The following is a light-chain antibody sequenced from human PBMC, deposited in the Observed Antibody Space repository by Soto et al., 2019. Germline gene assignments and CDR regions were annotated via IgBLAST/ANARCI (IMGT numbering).Light chain of an antibody. CDR2: DDS. CDR1: SRDVGGYNY. V-gene: IGLV2-11*01. CDR3: CSYAGSYTFYV. Sequence: HSVLTQPRSVSGSPGQSVTISCTGTSRDVGGYNYVSWYQQHPGKAPKLMIYDDSKRPSGVPDRFSGSKSGNTASLTISGLQADDEADYYCCSYAGSYTFYVFGTGTKVTVL. J-gene: IGLJ1*01.